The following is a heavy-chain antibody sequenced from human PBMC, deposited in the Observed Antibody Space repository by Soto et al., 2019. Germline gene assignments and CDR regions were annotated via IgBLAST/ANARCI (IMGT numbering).Heavy chain of an antibody. CDR3: AKDYTVTTRSSDV. CDR2: IAGGGST. J-gene: IGHJ4*02. D-gene: IGHD4-17*01. Sequence: GGSLRLSCAASGFTFSIYAMSWVRQAPGKGLEWVSTIAGGGSTYYADSVKGRFTISRDNSKNTLYLQMNSLRADDTAVYYCAKDYTVTTRSSDVWGQGTLVTVSS. V-gene: IGHV3-23*01. CDR1: GFTFSIYA.